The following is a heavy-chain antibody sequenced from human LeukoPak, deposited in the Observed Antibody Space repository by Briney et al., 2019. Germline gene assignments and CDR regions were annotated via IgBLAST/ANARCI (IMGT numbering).Heavy chain of an antibody. Sequence: KSSETLSLTCTVSGVSISSYYWRWIRQPPGKGLEWIGYIYTSGSTHYHPSLKSRVTISVDTSKNQFSLKLSSVTAADTAVYYCARLGTHLYYYDSSGYYDDWGQGTLVTVSS. CDR2: IYTSGST. V-gene: IGHV4-4*09. D-gene: IGHD3-22*01. CDR3: ARLGTHLYYYDSSGYYDD. CDR1: GVSISSYY. J-gene: IGHJ4*02.